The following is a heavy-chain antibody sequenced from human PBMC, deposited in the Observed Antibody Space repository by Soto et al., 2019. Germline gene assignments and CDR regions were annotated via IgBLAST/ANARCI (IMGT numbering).Heavy chain of an antibody. CDR1: GFTFNYYW. Sequence: EVQLVESEGGLVQRGGSLRLSCAASGFTFNYYWMHWVRQAPGQGLVWVSHIHSDGRTTTYADSVKGRFTISRDNAKNTLYLQMNSLRAEGTAVDYCVRGDKGGFELWGQGTTVTVSS. CDR3: VRGDKGGFEL. J-gene: IGHJ3*01. D-gene: IGHD2-21*02. CDR2: IHSDGRTT. V-gene: IGHV3-74*01.